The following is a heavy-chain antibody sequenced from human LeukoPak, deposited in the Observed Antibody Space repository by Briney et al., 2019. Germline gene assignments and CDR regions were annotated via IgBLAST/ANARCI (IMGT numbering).Heavy chain of an antibody. Sequence: SETLSLTCAVYGGSFSGHYWSWIRQPPGKGLEWIGEINHSGSTNYNPSLKSRVTISVDTSKNQLSLNLKSVTAADTAVYYCARDRDVDDFDSWGHGTLVTVSS. CDR3: ARDRDVDDFDS. V-gene: IGHV4-34*01. J-gene: IGHJ4*01. D-gene: IGHD2-15*01. CDR2: INHSGST. CDR1: GGSFSGHY.